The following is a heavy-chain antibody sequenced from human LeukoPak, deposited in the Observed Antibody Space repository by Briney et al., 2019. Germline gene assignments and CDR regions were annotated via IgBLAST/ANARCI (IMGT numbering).Heavy chain of an antibody. V-gene: IGHV4-39*01. J-gene: IGHJ5*02. CDR2: ISDDGSP. Sequence: SETLSLTCTVSGGSITTHNFYWGWVRQPPGKGLTWIGGISDDGSPFYNPSLQSRLTISIDTSKNQFSLRLNSVTATDTAVYYCARLNKPGWFDPWGQGTLVTVSS. D-gene: IGHD1-14*01. CDR1: GGSITTHNFY. CDR3: ARLNKPGWFDP.